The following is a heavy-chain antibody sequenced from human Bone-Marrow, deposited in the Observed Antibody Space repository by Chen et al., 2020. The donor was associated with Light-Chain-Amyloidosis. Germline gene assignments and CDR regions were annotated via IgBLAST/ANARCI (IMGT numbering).Heavy chain of an antibody. CDR2: ISGSSDKT. D-gene: IGHD2-21*02. Sequence: EVQLLESGGGLVQPGGSLRLSCAASGFSFSSYAMAWVRQAPGKGLEWVAGISGSSDKTYYADSVKGRFTISRDNSKNTLYLQMNSLRGEDTAIYYCAKSQGKCGVDCYYFDCWGQGTLVTLSS. J-gene: IGHJ4*02. V-gene: IGHV3-23*01. CDR1: GFSFSSYA. CDR3: AKSQGKCGVDCYYFDC.